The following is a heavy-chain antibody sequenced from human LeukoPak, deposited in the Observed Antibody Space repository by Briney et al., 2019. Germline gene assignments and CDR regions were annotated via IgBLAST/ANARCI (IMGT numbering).Heavy chain of an antibody. D-gene: IGHD3-22*01. V-gene: IGHV4-39*01. CDR3: ARHEGGSYDSSGYCFDY. J-gene: IGHJ4*02. Sequence: ASDTLSLTCTVSGGSISSSSHYWGWIRQPPGKGLEWIGSIYYSGSTYYNPSLKSRVTISVDTSKNQFSLKLSSVTAADTAVYYCARHEGGSYDSSGYCFDYWGQGTLVTVSS. CDR1: GGSISSSSHY. CDR2: IYYSGST.